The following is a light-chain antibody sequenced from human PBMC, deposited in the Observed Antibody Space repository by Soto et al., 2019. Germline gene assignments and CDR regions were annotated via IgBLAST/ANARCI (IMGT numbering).Light chain of an antibody. CDR2: YDD. J-gene: IGLJ3*02. CDR3: EAWDDSLNVRV. V-gene: IGLV1-36*01. Sequence: QSVLTQPPSVSEAPRQRVTISCSGSSSNIGDNAVNWYQQFPGKAPTLLIYYDDLLPSGVSDRFSGSKSGTSASLAISGLRYEDEADYYCEAWDDSLNVRVFGGGTKLTVL. CDR1: SSNIGDNA.